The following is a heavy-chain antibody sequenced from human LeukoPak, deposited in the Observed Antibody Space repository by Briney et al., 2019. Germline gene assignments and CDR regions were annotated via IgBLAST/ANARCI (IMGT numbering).Heavy chain of an antibody. Sequence: ESGPTLVKPTQTLTLTSTFSGFSLTTTREAGGWVRQPPGKALEWLALIFWDDDKRYSPSLRSRLTITKDTSNNQVVLTLTNVDPVDTGTYYCAHYHLTYFDYWGQGALVTVSS. V-gene: IGHV2-5*02. D-gene: IGHD1-14*01. CDR2: IFWDDDK. CDR3: AHYHLTYFDY. CDR1: GFSLTTTREA. J-gene: IGHJ4*02.